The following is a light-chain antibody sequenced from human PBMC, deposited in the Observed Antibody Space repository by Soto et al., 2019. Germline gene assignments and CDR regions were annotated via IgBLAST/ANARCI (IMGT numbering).Light chain of an antibody. J-gene: IGKJ1*01. CDR1: QSISDT. CDR3: QQYGSSPPT. Sequence: EIVMTQSPATLSVSPGGRATLSCRASQSISDTLAWYQQKPGQAPRLLIHGASTRATGSPDRFSGSGSGTDFTLTINRLEPEDFALYYCQQYGSSPPTFGQGTKVDNK. V-gene: IGKV3-20*01. CDR2: GAS.